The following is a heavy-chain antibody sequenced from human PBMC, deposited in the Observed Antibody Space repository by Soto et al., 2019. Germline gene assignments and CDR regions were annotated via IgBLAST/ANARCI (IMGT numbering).Heavy chain of an antibody. V-gene: IGHV4-39*01. Sequence: SETLSLTCTVSGGSIRSSSYYWGWIRQPPGKGLEWIGNLYYTGSTYYNPSLKSRVTISVDTSKNQISLNLSSVTAADTAVYYCVRSLGATTPYFDNWGQGTLVTVS. CDR3: VRSLGATTPYFDN. D-gene: IGHD1-26*01. CDR2: LYYTGST. J-gene: IGHJ4*02. CDR1: GGSIRSSSYY.